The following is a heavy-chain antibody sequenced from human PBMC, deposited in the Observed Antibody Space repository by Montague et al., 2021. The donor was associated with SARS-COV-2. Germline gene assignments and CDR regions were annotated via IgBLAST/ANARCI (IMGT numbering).Heavy chain of an antibody. CDR1: GFTFSQYD. CDR3: GRGVRYFGSGGWSFYYYGVDV. CDR2: IGKAGDT. D-gene: IGHD3-10*01. V-gene: IGHV3-13*01. J-gene: IGHJ6*02. Sequence: SLRLSCAASGFTFSQYDMHWVRQVTGKGLEWVSGIGKAGDTHYPGTVKGRFTISREDAKNSLYLQMNSLRAGDTAVYYCGRGVRYFGSGGWSFYYYGVDVWAKGPRSPSP.